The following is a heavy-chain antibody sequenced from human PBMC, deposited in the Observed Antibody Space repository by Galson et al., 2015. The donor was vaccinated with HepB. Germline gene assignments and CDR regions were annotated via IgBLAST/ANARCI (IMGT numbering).Heavy chain of an antibody. CDR2: IWYDGSNK. V-gene: IGHV3-33*08. J-gene: IGHJ4*02. CDR1: GFTFSSYG. CDR3: ARGGSSSWYVGGY. Sequence: SLRLSCAASGFTFSSYGMHWVRQAPGKGLEWVAVIWYDGSNKYYADSVKGRFTISRDNSKNTLYLQMNSLRAEDTAVYYCARGGSSSWYVGGYWGQGTLVTVSS. D-gene: IGHD6-13*01.